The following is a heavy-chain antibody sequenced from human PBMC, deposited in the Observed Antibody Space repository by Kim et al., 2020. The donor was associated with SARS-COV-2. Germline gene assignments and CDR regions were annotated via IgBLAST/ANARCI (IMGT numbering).Heavy chain of an antibody. Sequence: GGSLRLSCAASGFTFSSYGMHWVRQAPGKGLEWVAVIWYDGSNKYYADSVKGRFTISRDNSKNTLYLQMNSLRAEDTAVYYCAKDLRFGELLSYYYGMDVWGQGTTVTVSS. CDR1: GFTFSSYG. J-gene: IGHJ6*02. CDR2: IWYDGSNK. D-gene: IGHD3-10*01. CDR3: AKDLRFGELLSYYYGMDV. V-gene: IGHV3-33*06.